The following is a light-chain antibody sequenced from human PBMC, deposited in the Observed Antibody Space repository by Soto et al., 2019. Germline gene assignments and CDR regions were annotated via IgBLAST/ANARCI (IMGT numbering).Light chain of an antibody. J-gene: IGLJ3*02. V-gene: IGLV2-23*02. CDR1: SNDVGSYNL. CDR2: EVN. Sequence: QSALTQPASMSGSPGQSITISCSGTSNDVGSYNLVSWYQQYPGKAPKLIFYEVNKRPSGVSARFFASKSGNTASLTISGLQTEDEADYYCCSYVGGNTGMFGGGTKLTVL. CDR3: CSYVGGNTGM.